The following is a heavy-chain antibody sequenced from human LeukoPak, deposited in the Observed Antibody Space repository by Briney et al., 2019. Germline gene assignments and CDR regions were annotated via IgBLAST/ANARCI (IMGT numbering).Heavy chain of an antibody. V-gene: IGHV4-59*08. CDR1: GGSISSYY. Sequence: PSETLSLTCTVSGGSISSYYWSWLRQPPGKGLEWIGYIYYSGSTNYNPSLKSRVTISVDTSKNQFSLKLSSVTAADTAVYYCARLVSSGYYYTSWGQGTLVTVSS. CDR2: IYYSGST. CDR3: ARLVSSGYYYTS. D-gene: IGHD3-22*01. J-gene: IGHJ5*02.